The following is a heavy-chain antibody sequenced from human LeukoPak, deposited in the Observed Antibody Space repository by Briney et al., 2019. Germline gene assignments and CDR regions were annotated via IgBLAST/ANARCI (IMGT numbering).Heavy chain of an antibody. Sequence: SETLSLTCTVSGGSISSYYWSWIRQPPGKGLEWIGYIYHSGSTYYNPSLKSRVTISVDRSKNQFSLKLGSVTAADTAVYYCARETVVVPAAMGNDAFDIWGQGTMVTVSS. J-gene: IGHJ3*02. V-gene: IGHV4-59*12. CDR1: GGSISSYY. D-gene: IGHD2-2*01. CDR3: ARETVVVPAAMGNDAFDI. CDR2: IYHSGST.